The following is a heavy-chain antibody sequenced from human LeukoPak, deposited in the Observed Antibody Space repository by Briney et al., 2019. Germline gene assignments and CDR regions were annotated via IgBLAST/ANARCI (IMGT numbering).Heavy chain of an antibody. Sequence: NSSQTLSLTCAVSGGSISSGGYSWSWIRQLPGKGLEWIGYIYHSGSTYYNPSLKSRVTISVDRSKNQFSLKLSSVTAADTAVYYCARGVDGDYVAYYFDYWGQGTLVTVSS. CDR3: ARGVDGDYVAYYFDY. J-gene: IGHJ4*02. D-gene: IGHD4-17*01. V-gene: IGHV4-30-2*01. CDR2: IYHSGST. CDR1: GGSISSGGYS.